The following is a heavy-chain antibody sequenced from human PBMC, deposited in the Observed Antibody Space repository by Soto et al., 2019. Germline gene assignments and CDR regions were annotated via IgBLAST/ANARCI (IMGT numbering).Heavy chain of an antibody. V-gene: IGHV4-59*08. D-gene: IGHD1-26*01. CDR1: GGSISSYY. J-gene: IGHJ4*02. CDR2: IYYSGST. Sequence: SQTLSLTCTVSGGSISSYYGSWIRQPPGKGLEWIGYIYYSGSTNYNPSLKSRDTISVDTSKNQFSLKLSSVTAADTAVYYCARLGGSYAVPHFDYWRQGTLVTVSS. CDR3: ARLGGSYAVPHFDY.